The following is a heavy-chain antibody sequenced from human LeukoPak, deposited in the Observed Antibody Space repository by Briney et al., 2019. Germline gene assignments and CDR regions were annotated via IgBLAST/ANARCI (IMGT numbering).Heavy chain of an antibody. V-gene: IGHV1-46*01. Sequence: ASVKVSCKASEYTLISYYIYWVRQGPGQGLEWMGRINPSGGSTSYAQKFQGRVTMTRDTSTSTVYMELSSLRSEDTAVYYCARDGYNGFNYFDYWGQGTLVTVSS. CDR2: INPSGGST. J-gene: IGHJ4*02. D-gene: IGHD5-24*01. CDR1: EYTLISYY. CDR3: ARDGYNGFNYFDY.